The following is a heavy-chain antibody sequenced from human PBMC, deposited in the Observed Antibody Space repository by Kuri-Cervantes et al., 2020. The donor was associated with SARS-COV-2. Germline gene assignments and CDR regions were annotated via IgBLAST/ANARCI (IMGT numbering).Heavy chain of an antibody. CDR1: GYTFPTYW. D-gene: IGHD3-22*01. Sequence: GESLKISCKGSGYTFPTYWISWVRQMPGKGLEWMGVIYPGDSDTRYSPSFQGQVTLSSDRSISTAYLQWSSLKASDTAIYYCARHFRHKDWLIPEVSTYFDSWGQGTRGTVSS. CDR2: IYPGDSDT. J-gene: IGHJ4*02. CDR3: ARHFRHKDWLIPEVSTYFDS. V-gene: IGHV5-51*01.